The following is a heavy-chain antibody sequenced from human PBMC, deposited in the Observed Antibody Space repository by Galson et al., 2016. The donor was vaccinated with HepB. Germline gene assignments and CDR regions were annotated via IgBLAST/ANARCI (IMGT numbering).Heavy chain of an antibody. J-gene: IGHJ4*02. CDR2: INSDASSP. Sequence: SLRLSCAASGFTFSSYWMHLVRQAPGKGLVWVSRINSDASSPSYADSVKGRFTISRDNAKNSLYLQMNSLRAEDTAVYYCARDLLNLAAPDYWGQGTLVTVSS. CDR3: ARDLLNLAAPDY. D-gene: IGHD6-13*01. V-gene: IGHV3-74*01. CDR1: GFTFSSYW.